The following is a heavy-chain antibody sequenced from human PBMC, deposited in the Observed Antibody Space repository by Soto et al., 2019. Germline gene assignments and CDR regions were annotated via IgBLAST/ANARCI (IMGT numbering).Heavy chain of an antibody. CDR3: ARHDSSGYSPGTFDY. Sequence: GGSLRLSCAASGFTFSDYYMTWIRQAPGKGLEWLSYISSSGRTIDYADSVEGRFTISRDNAKNSLYLQMNSLRAEDTAVFYCARHDSSGYSPGTFDYWGQGTLVTVSS. CDR1: GFTFSDYY. CDR2: ISSSGRTI. V-gene: IGHV3-11*01. D-gene: IGHD3-22*01. J-gene: IGHJ4*02.